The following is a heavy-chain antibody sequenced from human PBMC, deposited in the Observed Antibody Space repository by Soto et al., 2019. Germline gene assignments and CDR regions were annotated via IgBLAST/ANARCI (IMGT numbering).Heavy chain of an antibody. Sequence: TXSLTCTVSGDSIISGDYYWSWIRHTPGKGLEWIGYIYYSGDTNYNPSLKSRVIISVDTSKNQFSLKLSSVTAEDTAVYYCARRNSYDSSGYYFDYWGQGSLVTVSS. CDR2: IYYSGDT. J-gene: IGHJ4*02. V-gene: IGHV4-30-4*01. CDR3: ARRNSYDSSGYYFDY. D-gene: IGHD3-22*01. CDR1: GDSIISGDYY.